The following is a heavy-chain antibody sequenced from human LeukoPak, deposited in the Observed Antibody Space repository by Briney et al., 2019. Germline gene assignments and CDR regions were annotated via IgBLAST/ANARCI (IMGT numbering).Heavy chain of an antibody. V-gene: IGHV4-59*01. CDR1: GGSISSYY. D-gene: IGHD2-15*01. CDR2: IYYSGST. CDR3: ARAPVAATYWFDP. J-gene: IGHJ5*02. Sequence: SETLSLTCTVSGGSISSYYWSWIRQPPGKGLEWIGYIYYSGSTNYNPSLESRVTISVDTSKNQFSLKLSSVTAADTAVYYCARAPVAATYWFDPWGQGTLVTVSS.